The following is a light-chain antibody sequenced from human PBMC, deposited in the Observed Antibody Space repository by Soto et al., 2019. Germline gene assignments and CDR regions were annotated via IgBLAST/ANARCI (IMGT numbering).Light chain of an antibody. CDR1: HIGGKT. CDR2: CDS. CDR3: QVRDSSSDHQV. V-gene: IGLV3-21*04. J-gene: IGLJ3*02. Sequence: SYELTQPPSVSVAPGKTARITCGGNHIGGKTVHWFQSKPGQAPVLVIYCDSDRPSGIPERLSGSNSGNTATLTITRVEGGDEADYYCQVRDSSSDHQVFGGGTKLTVL.